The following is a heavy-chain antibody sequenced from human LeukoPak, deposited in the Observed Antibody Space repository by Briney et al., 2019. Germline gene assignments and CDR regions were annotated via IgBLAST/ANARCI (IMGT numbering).Heavy chain of an antibody. Sequence: ASVKVSCKASGYTFTDYYMHWVRQAPGQGLEWMGWINPNSGGTNYAQKFQGRVTMTRDTSISTAYMELSRLRSDDTAVYYCARGEYYDSSGYYYYWGQGTLVTVSS. D-gene: IGHD3-22*01. CDR1: GYTFTDYY. J-gene: IGHJ4*02. CDR3: ARGEYYDSSGYYYY. V-gene: IGHV1-2*02. CDR2: INPNSGGT.